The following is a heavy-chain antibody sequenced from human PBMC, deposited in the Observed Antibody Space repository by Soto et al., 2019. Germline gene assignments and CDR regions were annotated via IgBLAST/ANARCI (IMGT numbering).Heavy chain of an antibody. CDR3: AKGSGSSTYYYYGMDV. CDR2: ISYDGSNK. CDR1: GFTFSSYG. D-gene: IGHD3-10*01. J-gene: IGHJ6*02. Sequence: GGSLRLSCAASGFTFSSYGMHWVRQAPGKGLEWVAVISYDGSNKYYADSVKGRFTISRDNSKNTLYLQMNSLRAEDTAVYYCAKGSGSSTYYYYGMDVWGQGTTVTVSS. V-gene: IGHV3-30*18.